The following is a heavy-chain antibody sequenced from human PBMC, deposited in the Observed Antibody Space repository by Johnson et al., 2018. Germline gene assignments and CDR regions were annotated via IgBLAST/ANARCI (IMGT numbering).Heavy chain of an antibody. V-gene: IGHV3-20*04. CDR1: GFKFDDYG. Sequence: VQLGESGGSVVRPGGSLRLCCTASGFKFDDYGMTWVRQVPGKGLEWVSGINWLGGSTAYADSVQGRFTISRANANRSLTLQMNSLRAEDTALYYCARGWQQWQVPSWFDSWGQGTLVTVSS. CDR2: INWLGGST. J-gene: IGHJ5*01. D-gene: IGHD6-19*01. CDR3: ARGWQQWQVPSWFDS.